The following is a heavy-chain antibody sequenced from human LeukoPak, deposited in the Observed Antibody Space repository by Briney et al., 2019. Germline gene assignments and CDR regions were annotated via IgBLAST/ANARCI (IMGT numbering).Heavy chain of an antibody. Sequence: ASVKVSCKASGYTFTSHALHWVRQAPGQRLEWMGWISAGNGNTKYSQKLQGRVTMTTDTSTSTAYMELRSLRSDDTAVYYCAREVFGVVTSHCMDVWGKGTTVTVSS. CDR2: ISAGNGNT. J-gene: IGHJ6*03. CDR3: AREVFGVVTSHCMDV. V-gene: IGHV1-3*01. CDR1: GYTFTSHA. D-gene: IGHD3-3*01.